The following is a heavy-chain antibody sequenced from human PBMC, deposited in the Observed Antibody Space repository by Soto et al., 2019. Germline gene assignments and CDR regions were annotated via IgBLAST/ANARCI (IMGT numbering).Heavy chain of an antibody. CDR3: ATSGSGYDFDY. V-gene: IGHV1-3*01. D-gene: IGHD5-12*01. J-gene: IGHJ4*02. CDR2: VNAGNGNT. CDR1: GCTFTSYA. Sequence: ASVKVSCKASGCTFTSYAMHWVRQAPGQRLEWMGGVNAGNGNTKYSQKFQGRVTITRDTSASTAYMELSSLRSEDTAVYYCATSGSGYDFDYWGQGTMVTVSS.